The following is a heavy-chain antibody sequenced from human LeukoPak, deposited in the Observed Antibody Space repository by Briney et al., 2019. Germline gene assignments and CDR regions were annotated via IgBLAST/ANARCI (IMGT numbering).Heavy chain of an antibody. V-gene: IGHV4-38-2*02. J-gene: IGHJ5*02. CDR1: GYSISTGYY. CDR3: TRDTGTTGEVKFDP. CDR2: IYHSGST. D-gene: IGHD4-17*01. Sequence: SETLSFTCTVSGYSISTGYYGGWIRQPPGKGLEWIGSIYHSGSTYYNPSLKSRVTMSVDTSKSQFSLNLMSVTAADTAVYYCTRDTGTTGEVKFDPWGQGTLVTVSS.